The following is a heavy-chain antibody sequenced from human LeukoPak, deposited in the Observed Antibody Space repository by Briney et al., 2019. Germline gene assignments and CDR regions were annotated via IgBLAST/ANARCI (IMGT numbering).Heavy chain of an antibody. Sequence: SVKVSCKASGGTFSSYAISWVRQAPGQGLEWMGRTIPIFGTANYAQKFQGRVTITTDESTSTAYMELSSLRSEDTAVYYCATNYDSSGYYGYWGQGTLVTVSS. CDR1: GGTFSSYA. CDR2: TIPIFGTA. D-gene: IGHD3-22*01. J-gene: IGHJ4*02. CDR3: ATNYDSSGYYGY. V-gene: IGHV1-69*05.